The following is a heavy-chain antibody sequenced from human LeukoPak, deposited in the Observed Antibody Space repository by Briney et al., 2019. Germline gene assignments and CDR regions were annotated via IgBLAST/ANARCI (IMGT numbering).Heavy chain of an antibody. D-gene: IGHD3-3*01. CDR2: IYYSGST. Sequence: PSETLSLTCTVSGGSISSYYWSWIRQPPGKGLEWIGYIYYSGSTNYNPSLKSRVTISVDTSKNQFSLKLSSVTAADTAVYYCASSGYYDFWSGPPADYYYMDVWGKGTTVTVSS. CDR1: GGSISSYY. CDR3: ASSGYYDFWSGPPADYYYMDV. J-gene: IGHJ6*03. V-gene: IGHV4-59*01.